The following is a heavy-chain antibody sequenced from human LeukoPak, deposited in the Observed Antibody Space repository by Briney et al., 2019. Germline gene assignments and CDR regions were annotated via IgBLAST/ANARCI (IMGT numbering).Heavy chain of an antibody. CDR1: GGSISRSNW. D-gene: IGHD1-26*01. J-gene: IGHJ4*02. Sequence: SETLSLTCAVSGGSISRSNWWSWVRQPPGKGLEWIGEIYHSGSTNYNPSLKSRVTISVDKSKNQFSLKLSSVTAADTAVYYCASNSGSYYELDYWGQGTLVTVSS. V-gene: IGHV4-4*02. CDR2: IYHSGST. CDR3: ASNSGSYYELDY.